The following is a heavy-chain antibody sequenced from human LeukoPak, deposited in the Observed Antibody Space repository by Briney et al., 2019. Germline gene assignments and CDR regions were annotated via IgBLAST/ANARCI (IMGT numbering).Heavy chain of an antibody. V-gene: IGHV4-34*01. CDR2: INHSGST. D-gene: IGHD6-13*01. CDR1: GGSFSGYY. J-gene: IGHJ4*02. Sequence: PSETLSLTCAVYGGSFSGYYWSWIRQPPGNGLEWIGEINHSGSTNYNPSLKSRVTISVDTSKNQFSLKLSSVTAADTAVYYCASMASLYSSSWYDWGQGTLVTVSS. CDR3: ASMASLYSSSWYD.